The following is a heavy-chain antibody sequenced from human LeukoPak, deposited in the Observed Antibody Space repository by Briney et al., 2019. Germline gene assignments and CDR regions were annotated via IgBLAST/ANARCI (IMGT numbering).Heavy chain of an antibody. J-gene: IGHJ6*04. V-gene: IGHV4-34*01. CDR2: INHSGST. D-gene: IGHD3-9*01. Sequence: KPSETLSLTCTVSGGSISSYYWSWIRQPPGKGLEWIGEINHSGSTNYNPSLKSRVTISVDTSKNQFSLKLSSVTAADTAVYYCVSSRYHILMDVWGKGTTVTISS. CDR3: VSSRYHILMDV. CDR1: GGSISSYY.